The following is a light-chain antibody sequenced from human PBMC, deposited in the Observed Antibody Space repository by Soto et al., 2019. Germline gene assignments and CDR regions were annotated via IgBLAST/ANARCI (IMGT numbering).Light chain of an antibody. CDR2: DTS. Sequence: EVVMSQWPDSFSLSXPEGATLTXXASQGIGDTLAWYQHKPGQTPRLLIYDTSTRATGVPTRFSGSRSGAEFTLTINSLQSEDFAVYYCQPYNNWPLTFGGGTKVDIK. CDR3: QPYNNWPLT. J-gene: IGKJ4*01. CDR1: QGIGDT. V-gene: IGKV3-15*01.